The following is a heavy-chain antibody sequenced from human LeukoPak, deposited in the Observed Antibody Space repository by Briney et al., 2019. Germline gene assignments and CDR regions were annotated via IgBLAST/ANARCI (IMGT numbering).Heavy chain of an antibody. D-gene: IGHD2-15*01. CDR3: ARDRRSGEDSNF. J-gene: IGHJ4*02. CDR2: IYYSGST. CDR1: GGSISSGGHY. V-gene: IGHV4-61*08. Sequence: SQTLSLTCTVSGGSISSGGHYWSWIRQPPGKGLEWIGYIYYSGSTNYNPSLKSRVTISVDTSKNQFYLKLSSVTAADTAVYYCARDRRSGEDSNFWGQGTLVTVSS.